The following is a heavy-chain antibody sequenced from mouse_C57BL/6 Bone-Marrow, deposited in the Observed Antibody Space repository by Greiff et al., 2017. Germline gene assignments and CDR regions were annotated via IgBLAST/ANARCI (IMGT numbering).Heavy chain of an antibody. J-gene: IGHJ4*01. D-gene: IGHD1-1*01. CDR2: IYPGDGDT. CDR3: ARSDYYGSSYVWDY. V-gene: IGHV1-82*01. Sequence: VKLVESGPELVKPGASVKISCKASGYAFSSSWMNWVKQRPGKGLEWIGRIYPGDGDTNYNGKFKGKATLTADKSSSTAYMQLSSLTSEDSAVYFCARSDYYGSSYVWDYWGQGTSVTVSS. CDR1: GYAFSSSW.